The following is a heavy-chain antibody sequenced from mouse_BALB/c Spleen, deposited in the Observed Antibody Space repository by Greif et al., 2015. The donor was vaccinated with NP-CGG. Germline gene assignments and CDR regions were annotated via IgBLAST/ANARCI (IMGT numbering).Heavy chain of an antibody. J-gene: IGHJ1*01. D-gene: IGHD1-1*01. CDR3: AREGNYYYGSSLDV. CDR2: IRNKANGYTT. Sequence: EVQRVESGGGLVQPGGSLRLSCATSGFTFTDYYMSWVRQPPGKALEWLGFIRNKANGYTTEYSASVKGRFTISRDNSHSILYLQMNTLRAEDSATYYCAREGNYYYGSSLDVWGAGTTVTVSS. CDR1: GFTFTDYY. V-gene: IGHV7-3*02.